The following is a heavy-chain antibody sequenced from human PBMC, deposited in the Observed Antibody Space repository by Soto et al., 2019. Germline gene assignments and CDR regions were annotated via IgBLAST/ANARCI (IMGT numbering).Heavy chain of an antibody. CDR2: IRDRAFRYAT. J-gene: IGHJ4*02. CDR3: TRLISAAQDY. CDR1: GFVFKDSS. V-gene: IGHV3-73*01. D-gene: IGHD3-10*01. Sequence: EVLLVESGGGLVQPGGSLKLSCAASGFVFKDSSIHWVRQASGKGLEWVGRIRDRAFRYATAYAASVKGRFTISRDDSTNTAYLKMNSLKTEDKAIYYCTRLISAAQDYWGQGTLVTVSS.